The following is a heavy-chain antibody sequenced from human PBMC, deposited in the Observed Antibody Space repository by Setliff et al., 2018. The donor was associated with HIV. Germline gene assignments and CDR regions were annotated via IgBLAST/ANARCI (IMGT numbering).Heavy chain of an antibody. D-gene: IGHD6-19*01. J-gene: IGHJ4*02. V-gene: IGHV4-59*08. Sequence: PSETLSLTCTVSGGSISGFYWSWIRQSPGNGLEWIGWIYDSGSTNCNPSLKSRVTISVDTSKNQFSLKLSSVTAADTAVYYCARSKNAVAGAYYFDYWGQGTLVTAPQ. CDR1: GGSISGFY. CDR3: ARSKNAVAGAYYFDY. CDR2: IYDSGST.